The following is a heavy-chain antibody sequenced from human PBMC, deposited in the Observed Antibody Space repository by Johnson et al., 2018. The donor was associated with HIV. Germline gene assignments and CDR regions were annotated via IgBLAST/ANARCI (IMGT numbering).Heavy chain of an antibody. D-gene: IGHD3-22*01. Sequence: QVQLVESVGGVVQPGRSLRLSCAASGFTFSSYAMHWVRQTPGKGLEWVAVISYDGSNKYYADSVKGRFTISRDNSKNTLYLQMNSLRAEDTAVYYCASCESDSSGRGAFDIWGQGTMVTVSS. V-gene: IGHV3-30*04. CDR2: ISYDGSNK. CDR1: GFTFSSYA. J-gene: IGHJ3*02. CDR3: ASCESDSSGRGAFDI.